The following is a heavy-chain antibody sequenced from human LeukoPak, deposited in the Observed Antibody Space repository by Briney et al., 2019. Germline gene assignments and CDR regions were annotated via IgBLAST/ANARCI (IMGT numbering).Heavy chain of an antibody. CDR1: GFTFSSYA. CDR2: ISSSSSTI. V-gene: IGHV3-48*01. CDR3: ARLDYYYDSSGTETEYFQH. D-gene: IGHD3-22*01. Sequence: PGGSLRLSCAASGFTFSSYAMNWVRQAPGKGLEWVSYISSSSSTIYYADSVKGRFTISRDNAKNSLYLQMNSLRAEDTAVYYCARLDYYYDSSGTETEYFQHWGQGTLVTVSS. J-gene: IGHJ1*01.